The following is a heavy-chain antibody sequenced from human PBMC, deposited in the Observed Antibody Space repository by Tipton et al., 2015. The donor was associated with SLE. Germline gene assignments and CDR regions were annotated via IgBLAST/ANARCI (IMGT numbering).Heavy chain of an antibody. Sequence: SLRLSCAASGFSFSRYSMNWVRQAPGKGLEWVSIISSTSSFTDYVDSVKGRFTISRDSAKNSLFLQMNNVRAEDIGVYYCVRDGPEYFDFWGQGTLVTVSS. CDR2: ISSTSSFT. CDR1: GFSFSRYS. J-gene: IGHJ4*02. V-gene: IGHV3-21*03. D-gene: IGHD1-14*01. CDR3: VRDGPEYFDF.